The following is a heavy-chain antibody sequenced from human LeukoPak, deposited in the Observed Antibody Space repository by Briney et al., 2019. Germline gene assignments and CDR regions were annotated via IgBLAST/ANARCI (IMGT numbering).Heavy chain of an antibody. CDR1: GFTFSSHA. CDR3: ARLTGNDAFDI. Sequence: GGSLRLSCAGSGFTFSSHAMNWVRQAPGKGLEWVSSISSSSSYIYYADSVKGRFTISRDNAKNSLYLQMNSLRAEDTAVYYCARLTGNDAFDIWGQGTMVTVSS. D-gene: IGHD7-27*01. V-gene: IGHV3-21*01. J-gene: IGHJ3*02. CDR2: ISSSSSYI.